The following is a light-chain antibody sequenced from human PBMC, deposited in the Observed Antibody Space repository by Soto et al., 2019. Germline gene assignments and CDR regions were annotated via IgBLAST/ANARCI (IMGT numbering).Light chain of an antibody. CDR1: SSNIGSNT. Sequence: QSALTQPPSASGTPGQRVTISCSGSSSNIGSNTVNWYQQLPGTAPKLVIYSNNQRPSGVPDRISGSKSGTSASLAISRLQSEDEADYYCVAWDDSLNGYVVFGGGTKVTVL. CDR3: VAWDDSLNGYVV. CDR2: SNN. V-gene: IGLV1-44*01. J-gene: IGLJ2*01.